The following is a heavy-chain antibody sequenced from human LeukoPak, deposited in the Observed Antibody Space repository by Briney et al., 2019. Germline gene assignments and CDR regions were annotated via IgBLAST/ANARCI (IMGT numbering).Heavy chain of an antibody. J-gene: IGHJ4*02. CDR3: AKFSSSWQFSSDY. Sequence: PSETLSLTCTVSGGSISSYYWSWVRQPAGKGLEWIGRIYASGNTNYNPSLKGRVTITIETSKNQFSLNLSSVTAADTAVYYCAKFSSSWQFSSDYWGQGTLVTVSS. D-gene: IGHD6-13*01. CDR2: IYASGNT. CDR1: GGSISSYY. V-gene: IGHV4-4*07.